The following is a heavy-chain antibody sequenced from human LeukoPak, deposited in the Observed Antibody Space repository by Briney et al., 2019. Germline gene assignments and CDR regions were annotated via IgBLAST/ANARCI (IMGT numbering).Heavy chain of an antibody. CDR3: ARDGAYCGGDCSSYWFDP. Sequence: GASVKVSCKASGGTFSSYAISWVRQAPGQGLEWMGRILPILGIANYAQKFQGRVTITADKSTSTAYMELSSLRSEDTAVYYCARDGAYCGGDCSSYWFDPWGQGTLVTVSS. V-gene: IGHV1-69*04. CDR1: GGTFSSYA. J-gene: IGHJ5*02. D-gene: IGHD2-21*02. CDR2: ILPILGIA.